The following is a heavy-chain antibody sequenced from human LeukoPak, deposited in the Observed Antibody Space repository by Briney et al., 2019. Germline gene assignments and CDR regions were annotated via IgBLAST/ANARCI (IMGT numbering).Heavy chain of an antibody. Sequence: PGGSLRLSCAASGFTFSSYWMHWVRQAPGKGLVWVSRINSDGSSTSYADSVKGRFTISRDNAKNSLVLQMNSLRAEDTAVYYCARVGALSSSWLLYWGQGTLVTVSS. J-gene: IGHJ4*02. CDR1: GFTFSSYW. CDR2: INSDGSST. D-gene: IGHD6-13*01. V-gene: IGHV3-74*01. CDR3: ARVGALSSSWLLY.